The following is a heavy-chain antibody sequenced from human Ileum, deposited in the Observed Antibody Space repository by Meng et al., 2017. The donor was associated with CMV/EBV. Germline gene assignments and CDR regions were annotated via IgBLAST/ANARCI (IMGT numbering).Heavy chain of an antibody. V-gene: IGHV4-34*01. J-gene: IGHJ3*02. CDR3: ARPIGTAKYYYGSGGRAGAFDI. CDR2: INHSGST. CDR1: GGSFSGYY. Sequence: GSLRLSCAVYGGSFSGYYWSWIRQPPGKGLEWIGEINHSGSTNYNPSLKSRVTISVDTSKNQFSLKLSSVTAADTAVYYCARPIGTAKYYYGSGGRAGAFDIWGQGTMVTVSS. D-gene: IGHD3-10*01.